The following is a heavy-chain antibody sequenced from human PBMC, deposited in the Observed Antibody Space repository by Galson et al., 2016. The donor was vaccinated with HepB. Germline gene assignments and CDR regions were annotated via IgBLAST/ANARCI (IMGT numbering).Heavy chain of an antibody. D-gene: IGHD6-19*01. V-gene: IGHV3-9*01. CDR1: GFTFEDYA. Sequence: SLRLSCAASGFTFEDYAIHWVRQVPGKGLEWVASINRNSVIIGYADSVKGRFTITRDNAKNSVYLQMDFVRVEVTARYHCVKDYGEWLGAFDSWGQGVLVIVSS. CDR3: VKDYGEWLGAFDS. J-gene: IGHJ4*01. CDR2: INRNSVII.